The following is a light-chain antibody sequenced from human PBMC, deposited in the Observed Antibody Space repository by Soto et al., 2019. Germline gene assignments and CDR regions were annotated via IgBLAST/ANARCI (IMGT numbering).Light chain of an antibody. CDR2: DVS. V-gene: IGLV2-11*01. Sequence: QSALTQPRSVSGSPGQSVTISCTGTSSDVGGYSYVSWYQQHPGKAPKLMIYDVSKRPSGVPDRFSASKSGNTASLTISGLQAEDEADYYCSSYAGSRVVFGGGTKLTVL. CDR3: SSYAGSRVV. J-gene: IGLJ2*01. CDR1: SSDVGGYSY.